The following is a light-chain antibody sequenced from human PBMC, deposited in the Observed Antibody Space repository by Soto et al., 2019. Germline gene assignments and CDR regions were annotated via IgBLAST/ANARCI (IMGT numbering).Light chain of an antibody. CDR1: QGISNY. CDR2: AAS. V-gene: IGKV1-27*01. CDR3: QHYNRAPYT. Sequence: DMQMTKSPSSLYASVGDRVTITCRASQGISNYLAWYHQKPGKVPKLLIYAASTLQSGVPSRFSGSGSGTDFTLTISILQPEDVATYYCQHYNRAPYTFGQGTKLEIK. J-gene: IGKJ2*01.